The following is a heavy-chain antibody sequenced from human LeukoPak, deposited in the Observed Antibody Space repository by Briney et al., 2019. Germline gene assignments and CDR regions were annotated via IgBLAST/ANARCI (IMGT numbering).Heavy chain of an antibody. V-gene: IGHV3-48*03. CDR1: GFTFSSYE. CDR2: ISSSGSTI. Sequence: GGSLRLSCAASGFTFSSYEMNWVRQAPGKGLEWVSYISSSGSTIYYADSVKGRFTISRDNAKNSLYLQMNSLRPEDTAVYYCAELGITMIGGVWGKGTPVTISS. CDR3: AELGITMIGGV. J-gene: IGHJ6*04. D-gene: IGHD3-10*02.